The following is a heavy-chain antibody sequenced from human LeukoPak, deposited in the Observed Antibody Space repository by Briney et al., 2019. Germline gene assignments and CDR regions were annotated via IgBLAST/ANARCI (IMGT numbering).Heavy chain of an antibody. V-gene: IGHV1-2*02. CDR1: GYTFTDYY. Sequence: GASVEVSCKASGYTFTDYYIHWVRPAPGQGLEWLGWINPNSGGTNYAQKLQGRVSMTRDTSIRTVYMEVSRLTSDDTAVYYCATMGATTFDHWGQGTLVTVSS. J-gene: IGHJ4*02. D-gene: IGHD1-26*01. CDR2: INPNSGGT. CDR3: ATMGATTFDH.